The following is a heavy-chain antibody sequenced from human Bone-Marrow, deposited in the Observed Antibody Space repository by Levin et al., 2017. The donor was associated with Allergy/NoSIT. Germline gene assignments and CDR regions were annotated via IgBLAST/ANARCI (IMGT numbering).Heavy chain of an antibody. CDR3: ARQVADGSHYFDY. CDR1: GYSFSGYY. J-gene: IGHJ4*02. CDR2: INPNNDGT. D-gene: IGHD2-15*01. V-gene: IGHV1-2*02. Sequence: ASVKVSCKTSGYSFSGYYIHWVRQAPGQGLEWMGWINPNNDGTIYAQKFRGRVTMTRDASISTAYMDLSRLTSDDTAVYFCARQVADGSHYFDYWGQGTLITVSS.